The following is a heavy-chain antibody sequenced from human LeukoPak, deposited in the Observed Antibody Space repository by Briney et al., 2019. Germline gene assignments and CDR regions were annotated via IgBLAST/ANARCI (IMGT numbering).Heavy chain of an antibody. CDR1: GYTLTELS. Sequence: ASVKVSCKVSGYTLTELSMHWVRQAPGKGLEWMGGFDPEDGETIYAQKFQGRVTMTRNTSISTAYMELSSLRSEDTAVYYCTILREADYDILTGYPPDAFDIWGQGTMVTVSS. J-gene: IGHJ3*02. CDR3: TILREADYDILTGYPPDAFDI. CDR2: FDPEDGET. V-gene: IGHV1-24*01. D-gene: IGHD3-9*01.